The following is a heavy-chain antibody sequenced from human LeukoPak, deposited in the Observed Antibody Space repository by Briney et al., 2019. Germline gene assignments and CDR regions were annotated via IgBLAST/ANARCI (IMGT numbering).Heavy chain of an antibody. CDR1: GFTFSSNW. V-gene: IGHV3-7*03. J-gene: IGHJ4*02. Sequence: QPGGSLRLSCAASGFTFSSNWMSWVRQAPTKGLEWVATIKQDGSEKYYVDSVKGRFTISRDNAKNSLYLQMNSLRAEDTAVYYCARETYWGRDFDCWGQGTLVTVSS. CDR3: ARETYWGRDFDC. CDR2: IKQDGSEK. D-gene: IGHD7-27*01.